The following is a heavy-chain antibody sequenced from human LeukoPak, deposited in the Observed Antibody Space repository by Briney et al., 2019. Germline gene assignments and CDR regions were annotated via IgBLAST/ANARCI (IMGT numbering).Heavy chain of an antibody. CDR3: ARGRASAFDV. CDR2: TYYTSKWNT. J-gene: IGHJ3*01. V-gene: IGHV6-1*01. Sequence: SQTLSLTCVVSGDSVSNNNAAWNWIRQSPSGGLEWLGRTYYTSKWNTDYAVSVKSRIVVNPDTSKNQFSLQLNSVTSEDTAVYYCARGRASAFDVWGQGTMVTVSS. D-gene: IGHD6-25*01. CDR1: GDSVSNNNAA.